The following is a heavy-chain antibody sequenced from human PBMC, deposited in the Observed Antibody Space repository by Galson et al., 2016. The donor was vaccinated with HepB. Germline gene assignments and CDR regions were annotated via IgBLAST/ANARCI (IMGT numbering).Heavy chain of an antibody. CDR3: ARSFQAYYFDY. V-gene: IGHV5-51*01. CDR2: IYPGDSDT. CDR1: GYRFSSYY. Sequence: QSGAEVKKPGESLKISCKGSGYRFSSYYIAWVRQMPGKGLEWMGIIYPGDSDTRYSPSFQGQVTISADKSITTAYLQWSSLKASDTAISYCARSFQAYYFDYWGQGALVTVSS. J-gene: IGHJ4*02.